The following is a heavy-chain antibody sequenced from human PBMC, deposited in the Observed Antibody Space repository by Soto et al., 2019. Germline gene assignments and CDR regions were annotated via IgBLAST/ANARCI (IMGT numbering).Heavy chain of an antibody. J-gene: IGHJ5*02. CDR3: VRDGTKTLRDWFEP. V-gene: IGHV4-4*07. CDR2: IYATGTT. CDR1: VASISGFY. Sequence: PSETLSLTCTFSVASISGFYWSCIRNSAGKGLEWIGRIYATGTTDYNPSLKSRVMMSVDTSKKQFSLKLRSVTAADTAVYYCVRDGTKTLRDWFEPWGQGISVNVSS. D-gene: IGHD1-1*01.